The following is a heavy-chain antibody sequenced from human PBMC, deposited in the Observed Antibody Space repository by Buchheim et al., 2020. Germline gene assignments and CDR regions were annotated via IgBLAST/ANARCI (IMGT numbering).Heavy chain of an antibody. CDR1: GFTFSSYE. CDR2: ISSSGRTI. V-gene: IGHV3-48*03. CDR3: ARAGGPYYYGFDY. J-gene: IGHJ4*02. D-gene: IGHD3-10*01. Sequence: EVQLVESGGGLVQPGGSLRLSCAASGFTFSSYEMNWVRQAPGKGLEWVSYISSSGRTIYYADSVKGRFTLSRDNAKKSLYLQMNSLRAEDTALYYCARAGGPYYYGFDYWGQGTL.